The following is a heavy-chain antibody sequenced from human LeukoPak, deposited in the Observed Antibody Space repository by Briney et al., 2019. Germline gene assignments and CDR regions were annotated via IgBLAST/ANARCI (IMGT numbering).Heavy chain of an antibody. V-gene: IGHV3-30*01. Sequence: GGSLRLSCAASGFTFNSYTMTWVRQAPGKGLEWVTVISNDGSKKSYADSVKGRFIISRDNSKNTLYLQMNSLRAEDTAVYYCAKDGGYYDSSGIYYLDYWGQGTLVTVSS. CDR1: GFTFNSYT. D-gene: IGHD3-22*01. CDR2: ISNDGSKK. J-gene: IGHJ4*02. CDR3: AKDGGYYDSSGIYYLDY.